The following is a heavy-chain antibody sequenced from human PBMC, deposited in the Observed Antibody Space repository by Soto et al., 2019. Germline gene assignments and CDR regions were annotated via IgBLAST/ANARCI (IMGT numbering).Heavy chain of an antibody. J-gene: IGHJ4*02. CDR2: MNPNSGNT. V-gene: IGHV1-8*01. Sequence: QVQLVQSGAEVKKPGASVKVSCKASGYTFTSYDINWVRQATGQGLEWMGWMNPNSGNTGYAQKFQGRVTMTRNTSISTAYMELSSLRSEDTAVYYCARVLNDYGDCGAYYFDYWGQGTLVTVSS. CDR3: ARVLNDYGDCGAYYFDY. D-gene: IGHD4-17*01. CDR1: GYTFTSYD.